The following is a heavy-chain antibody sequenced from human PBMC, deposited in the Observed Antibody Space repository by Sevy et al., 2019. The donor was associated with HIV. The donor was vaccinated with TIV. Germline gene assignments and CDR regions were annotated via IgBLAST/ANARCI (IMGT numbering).Heavy chain of an antibody. CDR3: AGESAWGRGDS. Sequence: SETLSLTCTVSGGSITSLYWNWIRQPPGKGLEWIANIYYNGHINYNPSLKSRVTFSLDTSKNQISVRLSSVTAADTAMYYCAGESAWGRGDSWGQGTLVTVSS. J-gene: IGHJ5*01. CDR2: IYYNGHI. V-gene: IGHV4-59*11. CDR1: GGSITSLY. D-gene: IGHD1-26*01.